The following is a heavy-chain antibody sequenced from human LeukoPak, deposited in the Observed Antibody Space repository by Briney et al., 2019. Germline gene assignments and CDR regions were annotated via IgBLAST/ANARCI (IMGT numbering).Heavy chain of an antibody. V-gene: IGHV4-59*01. Sequence: ASETLSLTCTVSGGSISSYYWSWIRQPPGKGLEWIGYIYYSGSTNYNPSLKSRVTISVDTSKNQFSLKLSSVTAADTAVYYCASSDTRDWFDPWGQGTLVTVSS. CDR2: IYYSGST. CDR1: GGSISSYY. J-gene: IGHJ5*02. CDR3: ASSDTRDWFDP.